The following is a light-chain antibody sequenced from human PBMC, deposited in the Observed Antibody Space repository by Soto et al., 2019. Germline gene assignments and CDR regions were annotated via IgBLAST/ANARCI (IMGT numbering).Light chain of an antibody. CDR3: AAWDDSLSGYV. CDR1: SSNIGNHY. CDR2: RNN. Sequence: QSVLTQPPSASGTPGQRVTISCSGSSSNIGNHYVYWYQHLPGTAPKLLIYRNNQRPSGVPDRFSGYHSGTSGSLAISGLRSEDEADYYCAAWDDSLSGYVFGTGTKLTVL. J-gene: IGLJ1*01. V-gene: IGLV1-47*01.